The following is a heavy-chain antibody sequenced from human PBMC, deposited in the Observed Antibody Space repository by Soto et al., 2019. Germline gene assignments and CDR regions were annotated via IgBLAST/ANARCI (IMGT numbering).Heavy chain of an antibody. D-gene: IGHD3-22*01. J-gene: IGHJ3*02. Sequence: GASVKVSCKASGCTFSSYAISWVRQAPGQGLEWMGGIIPIFGTANYAQKFQGRVTITADESTSTAYMELSSLRSEDTAVYYCARDIRLYYYDSSAPGSFDTWGQGTMVTVSS. CDR3: ARDIRLYYYDSSAPGSFDT. CDR1: GCTFSSYA. V-gene: IGHV1-69*13. CDR2: IIPIFGTA.